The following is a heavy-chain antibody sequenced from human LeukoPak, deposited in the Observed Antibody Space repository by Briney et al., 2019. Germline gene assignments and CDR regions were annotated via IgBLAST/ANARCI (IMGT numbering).Heavy chain of an antibody. V-gene: IGHV1-69*13. CDR3: ARVVETTVTTHWFDP. CDR1: GGTFSSYA. Sequence: SVTVSCKASGGTFSSYAISWVRQAPGQGLEWMGGIIPIFGTANYAQKFQGRVTITADESTSTAYMELSSLRSEDTAVYYCARVVETTVTTHWFDPWGQGTLVTVSS. J-gene: IGHJ5*02. D-gene: IGHD4-17*01. CDR2: IIPIFGTA.